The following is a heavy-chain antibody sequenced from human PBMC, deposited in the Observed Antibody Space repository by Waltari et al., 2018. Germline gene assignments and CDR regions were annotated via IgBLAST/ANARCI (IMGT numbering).Heavy chain of an antibody. V-gene: IGHV3-23*03. CDR1: GFTFSSYA. CDR2: IYSVGST. Sequence: VQLLESGGGLVQPGGSLRLSCAASGFTFSSYAMSWVRQAPGKGLEWVSVIYSVGSTYYADSVKGRFTISRDNSKNTLYLQMNSLRAEDTAVYYCAKAASGSYFRGYFDYWGQGTLVTVSS. J-gene: IGHJ4*02. CDR3: AKAASGSYFRGYFDY. D-gene: IGHD1-26*01.